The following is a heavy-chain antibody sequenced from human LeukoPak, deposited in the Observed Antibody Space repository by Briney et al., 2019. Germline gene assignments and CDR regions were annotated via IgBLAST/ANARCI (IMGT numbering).Heavy chain of an antibody. CDR1: GGSFSGYY. CDR3: ARGSGMAAFGSRFGMDV. J-gene: IGHJ6*02. Sequence: SETLSLTCAVYGGSFSGYYWSWIRQPPGKGLEWIGEINHSGSTNYNPSLKSRVTMSVDTSKNQFSLQLSSVTAADTAVYCCARGSGMAAFGSRFGMDVWGQGTTVTVSS. D-gene: IGHD6-13*01. CDR2: INHSGST. V-gene: IGHV4-34*01.